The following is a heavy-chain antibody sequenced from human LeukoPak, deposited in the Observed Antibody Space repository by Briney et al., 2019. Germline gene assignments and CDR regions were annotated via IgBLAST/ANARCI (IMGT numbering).Heavy chain of an antibody. CDR3: ARGEGGYSRSEAASFDY. V-gene: IGHV4-30-2*01. D-gene: IGHD5-18*01. CDR2: IYHSGST. CDR1: GGSISSGGYS. J-gene: IGHJ4*02. Sequence: SETLSLTCADSGGSISSGGYSWSWIRQPPGKDLEWIGYIYHSGSTYYNPSLKSRVTISVDRSKNQFSLKLSSVTAADTAVYYCARGEGGYSRSEAASFDYWGQGTLVTVSS.